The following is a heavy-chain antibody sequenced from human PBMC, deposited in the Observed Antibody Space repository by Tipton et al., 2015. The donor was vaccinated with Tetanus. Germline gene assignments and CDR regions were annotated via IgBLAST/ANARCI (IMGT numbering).Heavy chain of an antibody. J-gene: IGHJ6*02. CDR2: IFYSGNT. CDR1: GGSISSSSYY. Sequence: TLSLTCTVSGGSISSSSYYWGWIRQAPGKGLEWIGYIFYSGNTNYNPSLKTRVTISVDTSKNQFSLKLSSVTAADTAVYYCARDRGLTTGGGIGMDVWGQGTTVTVSS. V-gene: IGHV4-61*01. D-gene: IGHD4-17*01. CDR3: ARDRGLTTGGGIGMDV.